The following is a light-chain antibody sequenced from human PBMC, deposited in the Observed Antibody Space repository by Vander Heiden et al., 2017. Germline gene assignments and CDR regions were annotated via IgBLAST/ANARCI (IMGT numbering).Light chain of an antibody. CDR1: QSVSSY. J-gene: IGKJ4*01. V-gene: IGKV3-11*01. CDR3: QQRTNWPLT. Sequence: EIVLTQSPPTLSLSPGERATLSCRASQSVSSYLAWYQQKPGKAPRLLLYDASNRATGIPARFSGSGSGTDFTLTISSLEPEDFAVYYCQQRTNWPLTFGGGTKVEIK. CDR2: DAS.